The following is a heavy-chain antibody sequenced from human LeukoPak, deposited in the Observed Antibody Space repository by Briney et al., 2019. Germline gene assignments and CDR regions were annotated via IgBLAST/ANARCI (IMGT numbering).Heavy chain of an antibody. Sequence: GGSLRLSCAASGFTFSSYAMHWVRQAPGKGLEWVAVISYDGSNKYYADSVKGRFTISRDNSKNTLYLQMNGLRAEDTAVYYCARLYYYGSGSYLDYWGQGTLVTVSS. CDR3: ARLYYYGSGSYLDY. CDR1: GFTFSSYA. CDR2: ISYDGSNK. V-gene: IGHV3-30-3*01. J-gene: IGHJ4*02. D-gene: IGHD3-10*01.